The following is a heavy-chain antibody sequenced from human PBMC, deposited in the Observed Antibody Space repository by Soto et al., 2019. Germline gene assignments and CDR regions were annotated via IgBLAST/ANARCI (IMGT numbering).Heavy chain of an antibody. Sequence: SETLSLTCTVSGGSISSYYWSWIRQPPGKGLEWIGYIYYSGSTNYNPSLKSRVTISVDTSKNQFSLKLSSVTAADTAVYYCASVPAYYYYYMDVWGKGTTVTVSS. D-gene: IGHD3-10*02. CDR2: IYYSGST. J-gene: IGHJ6*03. CDR3: ASVPAYYYYYMDV. CDR1: GGSISSYY. V-gene: IGHV4-59*01.